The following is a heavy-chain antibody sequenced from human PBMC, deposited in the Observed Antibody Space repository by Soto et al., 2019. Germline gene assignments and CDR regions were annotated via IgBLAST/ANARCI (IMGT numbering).Heavy chain of an antibody. CDR3: GRWGSGTNSIDY. CDR1: GFTFSSYG. Sequence: QVQLVESGGGVVQPGRSLRLSCAASGFTFSSYGMHWVRQAPGKGLEWVAVIWTDGSNKYYGDSVKGRFTVSRDNSKNTLDLQMNSLRDVDAAVYYCGRWGSGTNSIDYWGQGTVVTVSS. CDR2: IWTDGSNK. V-gene: IGHV3-33*01. D-gene: IGHD1-26*01. J-gene: IGHJ4*02.